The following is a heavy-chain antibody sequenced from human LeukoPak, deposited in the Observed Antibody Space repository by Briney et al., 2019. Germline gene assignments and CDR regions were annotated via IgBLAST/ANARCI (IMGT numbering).Heavy chain of an antibody. Sequence: ASVKVSCKASGYTFTGYYMHWVRQAPGQGLEWMGWINPNSGGTNYAQKFQGRVTMTRDTSISTVYMELSSLRSEDTAIYYCARGREVVVITDYYYCMDVWGQGTTVTVSS. D-gene: IGHD3-22*01. V-gene: IGHV1-2*02. CDR1: GYTFTGYY. CDR2: INPNSGGT. CDR3: ARGREVVVITDYYYCMDV. J-gene: IGHJ6*02.